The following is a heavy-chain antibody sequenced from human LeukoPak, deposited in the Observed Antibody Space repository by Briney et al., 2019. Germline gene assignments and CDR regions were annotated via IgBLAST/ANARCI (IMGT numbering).Heavy chain of an antibody. D-gene: IGHD3-16*02. V-gene: IGHV4-59*01. CDR1: GGSISSYY. Sequence: SETLSLTCTVSGGSISSYYWSWIRQPPGKGLEYIGYIYYSGSTNYNPSLKSRLTISVDTSKNQFSLKLSSVTAADTAVYYCARGLRDYVWGSYRPRYNWFDPWGQGTLVTVSS. J-gene: IGHJ5*02. CDR3: ARGLRDYVWGSYRPRYNWFDP. CDR2: IYYSGST.